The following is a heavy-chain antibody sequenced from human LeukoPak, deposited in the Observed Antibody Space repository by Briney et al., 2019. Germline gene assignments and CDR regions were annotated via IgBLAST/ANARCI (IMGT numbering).Heavy chain of an antibody. CDR1: GGSISSFY. Sequence: PSETLSLTCTVSGGSISSFYWSWIRQPPGKGLEWIGNIYNSGSTNYNPSLKSRVTISVDTSKNQFSLKLSSVTAADTAVYYCGRGGLVVAPIAYWGQGTLVTVSS. V-gene: IGHV4-59*01. CDR3: GRGGLVVAPIAY. D-gene: IGHD2-21*01. J-gene: IGHJ4*02. CDR2: IYNSGST.